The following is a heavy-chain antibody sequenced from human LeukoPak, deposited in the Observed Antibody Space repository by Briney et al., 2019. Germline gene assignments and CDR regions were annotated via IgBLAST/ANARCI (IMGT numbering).Heavy chain of an antibody. V-gene: IGHV3-7*03. Sequence: GGSLRLSCAASGFTFSSYWMSWVRQAPGKGLEWVANIKQDGSEKYYVDSVKGRFTIPRDNSKNTLYPQMNSLRAEDTAVYYCAKGLYGDYVDYWGQGTLVTVSS. D-gene: IGHD4-17*01. CDR2: IKQDGSEK. CDR3: AKGLYGDYVDY. CDR1: GFTFSSYW. J-gene: IGHJ4*02.